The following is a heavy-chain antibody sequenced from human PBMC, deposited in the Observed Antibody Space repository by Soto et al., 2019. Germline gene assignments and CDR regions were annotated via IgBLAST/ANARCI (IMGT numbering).Heavy chain of an antibody. CDR2: INPDNGNT. V-gene: IGHV1-3*01. D-gene: IGHD2-15*01. CDR1: GYTFTRDT. CDR3: ARGIATGQLDP. Sequence: ASVKGYCKAAGYTFTRDTMNWGRQAPGQRLEWMGWINPDNGNTKSSQKFQDRVIITRDTSASTAYMDLSSLRSEDTAVYYCARGIATGQLDPWGQGTLVTLSS. J-gene: IGHJ5*02.